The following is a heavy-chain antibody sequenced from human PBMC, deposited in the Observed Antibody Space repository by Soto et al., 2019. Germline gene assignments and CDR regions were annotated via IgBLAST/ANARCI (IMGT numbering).Heavy chain of an antibody. D-gene: IGHD4-17*01. Sequence: QVQLVDSGGGVVQPGRSLRLSCAASGCTFSSSAMHWLRQAPGQGMEWVAVISEDGSNKYYADSAKGRFTISGDNSQSTLYLQMKGVRDEDTAVYYCARERRYYGGSPGLDYWGQGTLVTVSS. V-gene: IGHV3-30-3*01. CDR1: GCTFSSSA. CDR3: ARERRYYGGSPGLDY. CDR2: ISEDGSNK. J-gene: IGHJ4*02.